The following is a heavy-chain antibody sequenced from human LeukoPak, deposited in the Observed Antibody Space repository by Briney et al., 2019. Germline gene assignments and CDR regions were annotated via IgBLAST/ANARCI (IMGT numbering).Heavy chain of an antibody. J-gene: IGHJ4*02. CDR2: INTKIEAT. CDR3: ARRLVGAPYFFDY. CDR1: VYSFTDFY. V-gene: IGHV1-2*02. Sequence: GASVKVSCKASVYSFTDFYIHWVRQVPGQGREWMGWINTKIEATHYPPKFQGRVTMTSDTYINKDYMEMSSLTSDDSGLYYCARRLVGAPYFFDYWGQGALVTVSS. D-gene: IGHD1-26*01.